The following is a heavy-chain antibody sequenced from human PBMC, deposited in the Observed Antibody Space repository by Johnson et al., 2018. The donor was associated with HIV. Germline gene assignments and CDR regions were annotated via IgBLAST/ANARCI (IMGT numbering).Heavy chain of an antibody. Sequence: QVQLVESGGGVVQPGGSLRLSCEASGFTFSSYGMHWVRQAPGKGLEWMAIVSYNEDKKYYADSVKGRFTISRDNSKNTLYLQMNSLRVEDTAIYYCARLPSGYNRDAFNIWGQGTMVTVSS. CDR3: ARLPSGYNRDAFNI. CDR1: GFTFSSYG. CDR2: VSYNEDKK. D-gene: IGHD5-18*01. V-gene: IGHV3-30*19. J-gene: IGHJ3*02.